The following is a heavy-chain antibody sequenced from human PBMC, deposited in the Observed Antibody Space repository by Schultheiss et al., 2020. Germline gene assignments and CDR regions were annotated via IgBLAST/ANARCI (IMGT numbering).Heavy chain of an antibody. V-gene: IGHV4-4*02. D-gene: IGHD6-13*01. CDR2: IYHSGST. CDR1: GGSISSSNW. Sequence: SETLSLTCTVSGGSISSSNWWSWVRQPPGKGLEWIGEIYHSGSTNYNPSLKSRVTISVDTSKNQFSLKLSSVTAEDTAVYYCARDRGSRRSYYYYGMDVWGQGTTVNVYS. CDR3: ARDRGSRRSYYYYGMDV. J-gene: IGHJ6*02.